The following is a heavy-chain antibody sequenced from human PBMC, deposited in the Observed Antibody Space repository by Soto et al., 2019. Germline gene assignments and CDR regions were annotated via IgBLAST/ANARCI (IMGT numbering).Heavy chain of an antibody. D-gene: IGHD5-18*01. CDR3: AHSSSGIQLWMQTYYFDY. J-gene: IGHJ4*02. CDR2: IYWDDDK. V-gene: IGHV2-5*02. Sequence: QITLKESGPTLVKPTHTLTLTCTFSGFSLSTSGVGVGWIRQPPGKALEWLALIYWDDDKRYSPSLKSRLTITKDTSKNQVVLTMTNMDPVDTSTYYCAHSSSGIQLWMQTYYFDYWGQGTLVTVSS. CDR1: GFSLSTSGVG.